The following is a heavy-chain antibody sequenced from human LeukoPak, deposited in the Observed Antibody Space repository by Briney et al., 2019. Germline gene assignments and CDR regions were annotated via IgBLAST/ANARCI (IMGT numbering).Heavy chain of an antibody. Sequence: GGSLRLSCAASGFTFSSYGMHWVRQAPGKGLEWVAVISYDGSNKYYADSVKGRFTISRDNSKNTLYLQMNSLRAEDTGVYYCARDEKIGSFAYWGQGTLVTVSS. V-gene: IGHV3-30*03. CDR2: ISYDGSNK. J-gene: IGHJ4*02. CDR1: GFTFSSYG. D-gene: IGHD1-26*01. CDR3: ARDEKIGSFAY.